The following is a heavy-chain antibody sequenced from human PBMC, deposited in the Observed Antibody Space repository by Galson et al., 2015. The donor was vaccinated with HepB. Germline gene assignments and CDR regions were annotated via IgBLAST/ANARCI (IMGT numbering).Heavy chain of an antibody. D-gene: IGHD3-10*01. CDR2: TYYRSKWYN. Sequence: CAISGDSVSSNSAAWNWIRQSPSRGLEWLGRTYYRSKWYNDYAVSVKSRITINPDTSKNQFSLQLNSVTPEDTAVYYCARGVVGARTNYYYNGMDVWGQGTTVTVSS. CDR1: GDSVSSNSAA. V-gene: IGHV6-1*01. J-gene: IGHJ6*02. CDR3: ARGVVGARTNYYYNGMDV.